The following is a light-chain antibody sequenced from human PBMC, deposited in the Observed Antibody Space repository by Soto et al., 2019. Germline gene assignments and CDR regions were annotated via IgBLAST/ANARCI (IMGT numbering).Light chain of an antibody. CDR1: SSDVGGYNF. CDR3: NSYAGDIIRFV. J-gene: IGLJ1*01. CDR2: EVS. Sequence: QSALTQPPSASGSPGQAVTISCTGTSSDVGGYNFVSWYQQHPGKAPKLVIYEVSNRPSGVSNRFSGSKSGNTASLTISGLQADDEADYYCNSYAGDIIRFVFGTGTKLTVL. V-gene: IGLV2-8*01.